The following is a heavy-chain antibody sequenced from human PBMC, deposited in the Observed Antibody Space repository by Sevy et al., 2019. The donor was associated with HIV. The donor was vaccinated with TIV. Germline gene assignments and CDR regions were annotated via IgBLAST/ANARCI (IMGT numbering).Heavy chain of an antibody. CDR3: ARDPGVGFDWLLSDAFDI. CDR2: ISSSSSYI. CDR1: GFTFSSYS. J-gene: IGHJ3*02. Sequence: GGSLRLSCAASGFTFSSYSMYWVRQAPGKGLEWVSSISSSSSYIYYADSVKGRFTISRDNAKNSLYLQMNSLRAEDTAVYYCARDPGVGFDWLLSDAFDIWGQGTMVTVSS. D-gene: IGHD3-9*01. V-gene: IGHV3-21*01.